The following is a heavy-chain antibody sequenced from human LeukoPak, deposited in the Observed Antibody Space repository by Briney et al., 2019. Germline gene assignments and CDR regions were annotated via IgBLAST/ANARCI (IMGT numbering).Heavy chain of an antibody. CDR3: ARVALLWFGELDPLDY. CDR2: ISAYNGNT. D-gene: IGHD3-10*01. Sequence: AAVKVSCKASGYTFTSYGISWVRQAPGQGLEWMGWISAYNGNTNYAQKLQGRVTMTTDTSTSTAYMELRSLRSDDTAVYYCARVALLWFGELDPLDYWGQGTLVTVSS. CDR1: GYTFTSYG. J-gene: IGHJ4*02. V-gene: IGHV1-18*01.